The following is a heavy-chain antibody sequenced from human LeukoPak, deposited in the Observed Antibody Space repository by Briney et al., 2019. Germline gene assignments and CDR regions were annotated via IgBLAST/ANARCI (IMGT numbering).Heavy chain of an antibody. CDR3: ARPHSYYGSGMGYFDY. J-gene: IGHJ4*02. CDR1: GGTFSSYA. Sequence: SVKVSCKASGGTFSSYAISWVRQAPGQGLEWMGGIIPIFGTANYAQKFQGKVTITADKSTSTAYMELSSLRSEDTAVYYCARPHSYYGSGMGYFDYWGQGTLVTVSS. D-gene: IGHD3-10*01. CDR2: IIPIFGTA. V-gene: IGHV1-69*06.